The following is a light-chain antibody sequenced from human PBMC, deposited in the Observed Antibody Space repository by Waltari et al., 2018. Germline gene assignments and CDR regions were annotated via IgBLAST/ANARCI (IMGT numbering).Light chain of an antibody. CDR3: LQGTHWPRT. CDR2: KVF. Sequence: DEVMTKSPLAGPATLGQPASSAGRTSQSRVHSDGNTYLNWFQQRPGQSPRRLIYKVFRRESGVPSRFRVSGSAPAFTLKISRVEVEDVGFYYCLQGTHWPRTFGPGSQV. J-gene: IGKJ1*01. CDR1: QSRVHSDGNTY. V-gene: IGKV2-30*02.